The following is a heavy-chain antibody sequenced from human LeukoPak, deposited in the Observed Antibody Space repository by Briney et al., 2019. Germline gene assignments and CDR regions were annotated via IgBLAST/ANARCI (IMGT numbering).Heavy chain of an antibody. CDR2: ISGSGGST. D-gene: IGHD5-18*01. J-gene: IGHJ4*02. CDR3: VKDFKIQIWPRSFDY. Sequence: GGSLRLSCAASGFTFSSYAMSWVRQAPGKGLEWVSAISGSGGSTYCADSVKGRFTISRDNSKNTLYMQMNRLRAEDTAVYYCVKDFKIQIWPRSFDYWGQGTLVTVSS. CDR1: GFTFSSYA. V-gene: IGHV3-23*01.